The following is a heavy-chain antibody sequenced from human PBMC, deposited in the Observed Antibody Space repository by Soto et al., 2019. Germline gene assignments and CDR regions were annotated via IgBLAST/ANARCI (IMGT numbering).Heavy chain of an antibody. CDR3: AREKGLRLDF. Sequence: QVHLVESGGGVVQPGKSLRLSCAASGFTFGSIAMHWVRQAPGKGLQYMAMISYDGSNEIYADSVKGRFTISRDNSKNMLFFQMNSLSLDDTAVYYCAREKGLRLDFWGQGTLVTVSS. D-gene: IGHD3-3*01. V-gene: IGHV3-30-3*01. CDR2: ISYDGSNE. CDR1: GFTFGSIA. J-gene: IGHJ4*02.